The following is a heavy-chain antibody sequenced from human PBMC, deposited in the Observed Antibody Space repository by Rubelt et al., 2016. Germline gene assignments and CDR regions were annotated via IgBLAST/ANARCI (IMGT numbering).Heavy chain of an antibody. CDR1: GFNFDDFV. V-gene: IGHV3-9*01. Sequence: EVKLVESGGGLVQPGRSLRLSCAGSGFNFDDFVIHWFRQTPEKGLEWVSSIAWHSGNVWYADSVKGRFTISRDNAKSSVYLQMDSLSVEDTASYYCAKAKYPFLQYYYYYGMDLWGQGTTVTVSS. CDR2: IAWHSGNV. J-gene: IGHJ6*02. D-gene: IGHD2-2*01. CDR3: AKAKYPFLQYYYYYGMDL.